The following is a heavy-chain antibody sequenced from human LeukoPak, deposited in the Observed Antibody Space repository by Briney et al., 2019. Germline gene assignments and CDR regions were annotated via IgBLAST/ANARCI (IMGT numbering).Heavy chain of an antibody. J-gene: IGHJ4*02. Sequence: GGSLRLSCAGSGFTFSIHAMSWVRQAPGKGLEWVSTIGGGDAYYADSVKGRFTISRDDSQSTVHLQMNSLRAEDTAVYYCAKDWIPYNRVFDCFDFWGQGTLVTVSS. CDR1: GFTFSIHA. V-gene: IGHV3-23*01. CDR3: AKDWIPYNRVFDCFDF. CDR2: IGGGDA. D-gene: IGHD1-1*01.